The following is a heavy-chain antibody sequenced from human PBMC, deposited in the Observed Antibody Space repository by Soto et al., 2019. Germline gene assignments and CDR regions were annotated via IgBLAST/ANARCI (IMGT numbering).Heavy chain of an antibody. V-gene: IGHV1-69*06. Sequence: SVKASCKASGGTFSSYAISWVRQAPGQGLEWMGGIIPIFGTANYAQKFQGRVTITADKSTSTAYMELSSLRSEDTAVYYCARDRAEYYYDSSGSTYGFDIWRQRTMVAV. CDR2: IIPIFGTA. CDR3: ARDRAEYYYDSSGSTYGFDI. J-gene: IGHJ3*02. D-gene: IGHD3-22*01. CDR1: GGTFSSYA.